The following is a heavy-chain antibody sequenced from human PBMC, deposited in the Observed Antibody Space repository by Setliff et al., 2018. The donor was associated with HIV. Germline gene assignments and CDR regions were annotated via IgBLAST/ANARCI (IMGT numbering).Heavy chain of an antibody. V-gene: IGHV1-18*01. CDR1: GGTFSSYA. CDR3: ARDQGFWSGFTYNYYMDV. J-gene: IGHJ6*03. CDR2: ISASKGNT. D-gene: IGHD3-3*01. Sequence: ASVKVSCKASGGTFSSYAISWVRQAPGQGLEWMGRISASKGNTKYTQDFQGRVTMTTDTSTSTVYMELRSLRSDDTAVYYCARDQGFWSGFTYNYYMDVWGKGTTVTVS.